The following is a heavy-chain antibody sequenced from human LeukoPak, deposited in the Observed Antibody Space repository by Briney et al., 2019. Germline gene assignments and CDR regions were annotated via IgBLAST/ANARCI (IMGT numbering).Heavy chain of an antibody. Sequence: SVKCSCKASGGTFSSYAISWVRQAPGQGLEWMGRIIPILGIANYAQKFQGRVTITADKSTSTAYMELSSLRSEDTAVYYCARGEGRDYYDSSGYYGYWGQGTLVTVSS. CDR1: GGTFSSYA. CDR3: ARGEGRDYYDSSGYYGY. D-gene: IGHD3-22*01. V-gene: IGHV1-69*04. J-gene: IGHJ4*02. CDR2: IIPILGIA.